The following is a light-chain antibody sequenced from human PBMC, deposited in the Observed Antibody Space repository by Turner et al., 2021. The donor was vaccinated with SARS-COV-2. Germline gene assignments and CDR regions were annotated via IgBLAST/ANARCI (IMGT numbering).Light chain of an antibody. CDR1: QSVSYH. CDR3: QQSYSSLST. J-gene: IGKJ3*01. Sequence: DIQMTQSPSFLSASVGDRVTMTCRASQSVSYHLNWYQQKPGKAPRLLIYGASSLQSGVPSRFSGSGSGTDFTLTISSLQPEDFATYYCQQSYSSLSTFGPGTKVDIK. V-gene: IGKV1-39*01. CDR2: GAS.